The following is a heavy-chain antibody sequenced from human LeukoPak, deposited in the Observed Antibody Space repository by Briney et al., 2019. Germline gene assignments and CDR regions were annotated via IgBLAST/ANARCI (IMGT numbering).Heavy chain of an antibody. J-gene: IGHJ4*02. Sequence: ASVNVSCMASGYTFTGYYMHWVRQAPGQGLERMGRMKPKSGGTNYAQKFQGRVTMTRDTSISTAYMELSRLRSDDTAVYYCARDAGRSIGYWGQGTLDTVSS. V-gene: IGHV1-2*02. CDR2: MKPKSGGT. CDR3: ARDAGRSIGY. D-gene: IGHD3-10*01. CDR1: GYTFTGYY.